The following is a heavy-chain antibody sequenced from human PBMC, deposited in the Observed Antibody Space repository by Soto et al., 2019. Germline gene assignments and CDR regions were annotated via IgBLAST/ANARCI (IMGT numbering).Heavy chain of an antibody. J-gene: IGHJ6*02. CDR3: ARMSRRVITIFGVVIGGDYYYGMDV. D-gene: IGHD3-3*01. CDR2: IGTAGDT. V-gene: IGHV3-13*01. CDR1: GFTFSSYD. Sequence: EVQLVESGGGLVQPGGSLRLSCAASGFTFSSYDMHWVRQATGKGLEWVSAIGTAGDTYYPGSVKGRFTISRENAKNSLYLQMNSLRAGDTAVYYCARMSRRVITIFGVVIGGDYYYGMDVWGQGTTVTVSS.